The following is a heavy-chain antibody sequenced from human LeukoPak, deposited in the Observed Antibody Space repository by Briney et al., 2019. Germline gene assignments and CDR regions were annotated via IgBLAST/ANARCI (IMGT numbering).Heavy chain of an antibody. Sequence: GASVKVPCKASGYTFTSYDISWVRQATGQGLEWMGWMNPNSGNTGYAQKFQGRVTMTRNTSISTAYMELSSLRSEDTAVYYCARLRYFDWSDTIDDYWGQGTLVTVSS. J-gene: IGHJ4*02. CDR2: MNPNSGNT. CDR1: GYTFTSYD. V-gene: IGHV1-8*01. CDR3: ARLRYFDWSDTIDDY. D-gene: IGHD3-9*01.